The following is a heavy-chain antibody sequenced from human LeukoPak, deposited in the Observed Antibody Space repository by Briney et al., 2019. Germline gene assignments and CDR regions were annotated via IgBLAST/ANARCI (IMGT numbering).Heavy chain of an antibody. CDR3: ARLVVSTWYHEVLLGRDY. CDR2: IYTSGST. Sequence: SETLSLTCTVSGGSISSGSYYWSWIRPPAGKGLEWIVRIYTSGSTNYNPSLKSRVTISVDTSKNQFSLKLSSVTAADTAVYYCARLVVSTWYHEVLLGRDYWGQGTLVTVSS. CDR1: GGSISSGSYY. V-gene: IGHV4-61*02. D-gene: IGHD6-13*01. J-gene: IGHJ4*02.